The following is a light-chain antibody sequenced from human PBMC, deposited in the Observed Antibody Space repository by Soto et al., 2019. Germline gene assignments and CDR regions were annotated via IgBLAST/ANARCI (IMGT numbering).Light chain of an antibody. V-gene: IGLV1-40*01. CDR2: GNS. CDR1: GSNIGAGYD. Sequence: QSVLTQPPSVSGARGQRVTISCTGSGSNIGAGYDVHWYQQLPGTAPKLLIYGNSNRPSGVPDRFSGSKSGTSASLAITGLQAEDEADYYCQSYDSSLSAVVFGGGTKVTVL. J-gene: IGLJ2*01. CDR3: QSYDSSLSAVV.